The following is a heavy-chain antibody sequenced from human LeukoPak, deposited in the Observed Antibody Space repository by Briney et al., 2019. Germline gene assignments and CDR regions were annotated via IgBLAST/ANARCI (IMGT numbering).Heavy chain of an antibody. Sequence: ASVTVSCTASGYTFTSYGISWVRQAPGQGLEWMGWISAYNGNTNYAQKLQGRVTMTTDTSTSTAYMELRSLRSDDTAVYYCARGYSSGWSFDYWGQGTLVTVSS. J-gene: IGHJ4*02. CDR3: ARGYSSGWSFDY. CDR1: GYTFTSYG. D-gene: IGHD6-19*01. V-gene: IGHV1-18*01. CDR2: ISAYNGNT.